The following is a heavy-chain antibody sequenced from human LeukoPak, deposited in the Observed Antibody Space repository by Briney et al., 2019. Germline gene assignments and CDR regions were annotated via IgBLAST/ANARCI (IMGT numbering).Heavy chain of an antibody. CDR2: INSDGSSI. V-gene: IGHV3-74*01. D-gene: IGHD3-3*01. J-gene: IGHJ3*02. CDR1: GFTFSSYW. Sequence: GGSLRLSCAASGFTFSSYWMHWVRQAPGKGLVWVSRINSDGSSISYADSVKGRFTISRDNAKNSLYLQMNSLRAEDTAVYYCARNYDPLGRGAFDIWGQGTMVTVSS. CDR3: ARNYDPLGRGAFDI.